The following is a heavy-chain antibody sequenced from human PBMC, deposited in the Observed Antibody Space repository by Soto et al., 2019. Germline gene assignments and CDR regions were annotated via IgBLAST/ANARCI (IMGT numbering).Heavy chain of an antibody. D-gene: IGHD5-18*01. CDR2: VTGSGGST. CDR1: GFRFSSYA. Sequence: PGGALRLSWAASGFRFSSYAMSGVRQAPGKGFEWVSTVTGSGGSTFYADSVKGRLSISRDNSKNTLYLQMNSLRAEDTAVYYCAICTGIQLWVFNYWGQGTPVTVSS. J-gene: IGHJ4*02. CDR3: AICTGIQLWVFNY. V-gene: IGHV3-23*01.